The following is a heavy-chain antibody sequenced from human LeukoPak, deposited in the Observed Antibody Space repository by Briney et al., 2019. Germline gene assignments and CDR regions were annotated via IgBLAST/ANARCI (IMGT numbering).Heavy chain of an antibody. J-gene: IGHJ4*02. CDR1: GGSISNYY. CDR2: IYYTGST. CDR3: ARHDYGSFDY. Sequence: PSETLSLTCTVSGGSISNYYWNWIRQPPGKGLEWIGYIYYTGSTNYNPSLRSRVTISVDTSKSQFSLKLSSVAAADTAVYYCARHDYGSFDYCGQGTLVTVSS. D-gene: IGHD4-17*01. V-gene: IGHV4-59*08.